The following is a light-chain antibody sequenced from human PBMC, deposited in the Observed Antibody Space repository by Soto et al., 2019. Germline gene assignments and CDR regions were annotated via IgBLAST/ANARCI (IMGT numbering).Light chain of an antibody. CDR2: RNN. CDR3: AACDDSLSGS. V-gene: IGLV1-47*03. CDR1: SANIGSNY. J-gene: IGLJ2*01. Sequence: QSVLTQPPSASGTPGQRVSISCTGSSANIGSNYVYWYQQLPGTAPKLLIYRNNQRPSGVPDRFSGSKSGTSASLAISGLWPEDEADYYCAACDDSLSGSFGGGTKLTVL.